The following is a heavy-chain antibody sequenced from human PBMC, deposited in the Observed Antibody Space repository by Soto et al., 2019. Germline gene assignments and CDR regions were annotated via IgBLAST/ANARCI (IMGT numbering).Heavy chain of an antibody. CDR2: VFYTGFT. D-gene: IGHD1-20*01. J-gene: IGHJ4*02. V-gene: IGHV4-39*01. CDR3: ASSQKGYNWNYFDH. Sequence: PWETLSFTCAVSGGSISGSYYYWGWLRQSPGRGPEWIGSVFYTGFTSYNPSLESRVSVSVDTSKNQFSLKVSAVTAADTAVYYCASSQKGYNWNYFDHWGQGALVTVPQ. CDR1: GGSISGSYYY.